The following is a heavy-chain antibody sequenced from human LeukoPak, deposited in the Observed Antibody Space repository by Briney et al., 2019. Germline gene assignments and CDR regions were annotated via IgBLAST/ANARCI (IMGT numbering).Heavy chain of an antibody. CDR3: AKEGSHSSRDPFLPFDP. CDR1: LYSIIRGYY. D-gene: IGHD6-6*01. CDR2: IYHGGTT. Sequence: SETLSLTCSGSLYSIIRGYYGGWSPPSPGKGLEWIGSIYHGGTTYYNPSLKTRVAISVDVSKNQFSLNLSSLTAADTAVYYCAKEGSHSSRDPFLPFDPWGQGTLVIVSS. V-gene: IGHV4-38-2*02. J-gene: IGHJ5*02.